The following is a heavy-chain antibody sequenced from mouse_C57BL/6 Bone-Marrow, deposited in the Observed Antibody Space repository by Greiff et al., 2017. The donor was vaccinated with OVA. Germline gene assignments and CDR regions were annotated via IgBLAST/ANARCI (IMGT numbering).Heavy chain of an antibody. J-gene: IGHJ3*01. CDR2: IDPEDGDT. CDR3: ALYGSSYPFAY. Sequence: EVQLQQSGAELVRPGASVKLSCTASGFNIKDYYMHWVKQRPEQGLEWIGRIDPEDGDTEYAPKFQGKATMTADTSSNTAYLQLSSLTSEDSAFYYFALYGSSYPFAYCGQGTLVTVSA. V-gene: IGHV14-1*01. CDR1: GFNIKDYY. D-gene: IGHD1-1*01.